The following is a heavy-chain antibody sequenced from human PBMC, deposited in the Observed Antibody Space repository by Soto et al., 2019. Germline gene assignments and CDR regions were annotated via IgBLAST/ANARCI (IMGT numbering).Heavy chain of an antibody. V-gene: IGHV4-34*01. CDR3: ARGETQQQRDY. CDR2: INHSGST. Sequence: PSETLSLTCAVYGGSFSGYYWNWIRQPPGKGLEWIGEINHSGSTKYNPSLKSRVIISVDKSKNQFSLKLSSVTDADTAVYYCARGETQQQRDYWGQGTLVTVSS. D-gene: IGHD6-13*01. CDR1: GGSFSGYY. J-gene: IGHJ4*02.